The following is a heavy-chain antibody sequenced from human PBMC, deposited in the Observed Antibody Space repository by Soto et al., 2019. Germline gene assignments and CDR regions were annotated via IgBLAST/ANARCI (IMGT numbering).Heavy chain of an antibody. CDR1: GGSISSGGYS. CDR2: IYHSGST. Sequence: ASETLSLTCAVSGGSISSGGYSWSWIRQPPGKGLEWIGYIYHSGSTYYNPSLKSRVTISVDRSKNQFSLKLSSVTAADTAVYYCARAQITMVRGVIRIDWFDPWGQGTLVTVSS. D-gene: IGHD3-10*01. V-gene: IGHV4-30-2*01. CDR3: ARAQITMVRGVIRIDWFDP. J-gene: IGHJ5*02.